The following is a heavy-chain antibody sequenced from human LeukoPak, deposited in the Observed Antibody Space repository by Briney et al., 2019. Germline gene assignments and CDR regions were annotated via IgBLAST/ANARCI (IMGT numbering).Heavy chain of an antibody. Sequence: SETLSLTCTVSGGSISSSSYYWGWIRQPPGKGLEWIGSIYYSGSTYYNPSLKSRVTISVDTSKNQFSLKLSSVTAADTAVYYCARVEANYDFWSGYYRGFDYWGQGTLVTVSS. CDR3: ARVEANYDFWSGYYRGFDY. CDR2: IYYSGST. J-gene: IGHJ4*02. V-gene: IGHV4-39*01. D-gene: IGHD3-3*01. CDR1: GGSISSSSYY.